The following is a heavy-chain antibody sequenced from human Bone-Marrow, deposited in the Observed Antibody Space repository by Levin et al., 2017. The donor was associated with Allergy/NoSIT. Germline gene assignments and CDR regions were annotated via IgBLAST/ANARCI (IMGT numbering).Heavy chain of an antibody. CDR1: GGTFSSYA. Sequence: SVKVSCKASGGTFSSYAISWVRQAPGQGLEWMGGIIPIFGTANYAQKFQGRVTITADESTSTAYMELSSLRSEDTAVYYCARVPLRGGVHNWYFDLWGRGTLVTVSS. CDR3: ARVPLRGGVHNWYFDL. J-gene: IGHJ2*01. D-gene: IGHD3-10*01. V-gene: IGHV1-69*13. CDR2: IIPIFGTA.